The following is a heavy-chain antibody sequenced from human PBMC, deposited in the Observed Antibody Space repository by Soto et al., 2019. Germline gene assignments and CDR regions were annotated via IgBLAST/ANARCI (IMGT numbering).Heavy chain of an antibody. CDR2: ISASGRAT. J-gene: IGHJ4*01. CDR3: AREEIAAYFDN. Sequence: GGSLRLSCAASGFSFGSYGMTWVRQAPGKGLEWVSGISASGRATDYADSVKGRFTISRDNSKKTVYLQMNSLRAEDTALYYCAREEIAAYFDNWGHGTLVTVSS. V-gene: IGHV3-23*01. D-gene: IGHD6-13*01. CDR1: GFSFGSYG.